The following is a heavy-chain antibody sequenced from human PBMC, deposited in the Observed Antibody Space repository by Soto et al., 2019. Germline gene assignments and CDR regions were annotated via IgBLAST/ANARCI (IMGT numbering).Heavy chain of an antibody. CDR3: ARGLSAVAGISDY. CDR2: IIPIFGTA. V-gene: IGHV1-69*13. J-gene: IGHJ4*02. Sequence: GASVKVSCKASGGTFSSYAISWVRQAPGQGLEWMGGIIPIFGTANYAQKFQGRVTITADESTSTAYMELSSLRSEDTAVYYCARGLSAVAGISDYWGQGTLVTVSS. D-gene: IGHD6-19*01. CDR1: GGTFSSYA.